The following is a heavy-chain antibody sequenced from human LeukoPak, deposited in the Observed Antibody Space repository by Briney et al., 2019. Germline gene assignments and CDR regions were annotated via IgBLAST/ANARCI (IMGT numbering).Heavy chain of an antibody. D-gene: IGHD7-27*01. V-gene: IGHV3-53*01. CDR3: AKDGGLWVSAHWGDS. CDR1: GFTVSSNY. J-gene: IGHJ4*02. Sequence: GGSLRLSCAASGFTVSSNYMSWVRQAPGKGLEWVSVIYSGGSTYYADSVKGRFTVSRDNSKNTLYLQMNSLRAEDTAVYYCAKDGGLWVSAHWGDSWGRGTLVTVSS. CDR2: IYSGGST.